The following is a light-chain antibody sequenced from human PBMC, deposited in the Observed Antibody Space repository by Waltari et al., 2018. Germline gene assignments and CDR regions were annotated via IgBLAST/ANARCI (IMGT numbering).Light chain of an antibody. J-gene: IGKJ4*01. CDR2: GAS. CDR1: QSVTKNY. CDR3: QQYGTSTLT. V-gene: IGKV3-20*01. Sequence: EIVLTQSPGTLSLSPGERDTLSCRASQSVTKNYLAWYQQKPAQAPRTLIYGASSRVTGIPDRFSGSGSGTDVTLTISRLDPEDFAVYYCQQYGTSTLTFGGGTKVEIK.